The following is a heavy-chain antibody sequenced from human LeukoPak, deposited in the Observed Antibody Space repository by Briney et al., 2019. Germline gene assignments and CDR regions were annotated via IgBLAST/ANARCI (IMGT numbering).Heavy chain of an antibody. CDR3: AGGDPFNYYMDV. CDR2: TIPIFGAS. D-gene: IGHD4-17*01. V-gene: IGHV1-69*05. Sequence: SVKVSCKASGGTFSGHAISWVRQAPGQGLEWMGGTIPIFGASNYTQRFQGRITITTDESTTTAYLELTSLRSEDTAVYFCAGGDPFNYYMDVWGKGTSVTVFS. CDR1: GGTFSGHA. J-gene: IGHJ6*03.